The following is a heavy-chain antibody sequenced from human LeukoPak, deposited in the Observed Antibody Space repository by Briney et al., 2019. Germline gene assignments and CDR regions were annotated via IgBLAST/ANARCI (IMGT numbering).Heavy chain of an antibody. CDR1: GFTFSSYD. CDR3: ARVRYSSSWYVYDY. Sequence: PGGSLRFSCAASGFTFSSYDMHWVRQATGKGLEWVSAIGTAGDTYYPGSVKGRFTVSRENAKNSLYLQMNSLRAGDTAVYYCARVRYSSSWYVYDYWGQGTLVTVSS. J-gene: IGHJ4*02. V-gene: IGHV3-13*04. D-gene: IGHD6-13*01. CDR2: IGTAGDT.